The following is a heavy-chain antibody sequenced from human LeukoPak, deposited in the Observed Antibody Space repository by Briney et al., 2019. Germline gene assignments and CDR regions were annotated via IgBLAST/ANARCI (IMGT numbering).Heavy chain of an antibody. D-gene: IGHD2-21*02. J-gene: IGHJ2*01. Sequence: SETLSLTCTVSGDSINSYYWSWIRQPPGKGLEWIGYIYYSGSTNYNPSLKSRVTISVDTSKNQFSLKLSSVTAADTAVYYCARDSSCGGDCYIPYWYFDLWGRGTLVTVSS. CDR1: GDSINSYY. CDR2: IYYSGST. V-gene: IGHV4-59*01. CDR3: ARDSSCGGDCYIPYWYFDL.